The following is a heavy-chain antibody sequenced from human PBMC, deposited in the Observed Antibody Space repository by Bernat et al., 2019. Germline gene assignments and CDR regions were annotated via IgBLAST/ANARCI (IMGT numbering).Heavy chain of an antibody. V-gene: IGHV3-33*01. CDR3: AREAMGGEGPFDI. J-gene: IGHJ3*02. D-gene: IGHD2-21*01. CDR2: IWYDGSNQ. CDR1: GFTFNSHG. Sequence: QVQLVESGGGVVQPGRSLRLSCAASGFTFNSHGMHWVRQTPGKGLEWVAVIWYDGSNQYYADSVKGRFTISRDNSKNTVNLQMNSLRAEDTAVYYCAREAMGGEGPFDIWGQGITVTVSS.